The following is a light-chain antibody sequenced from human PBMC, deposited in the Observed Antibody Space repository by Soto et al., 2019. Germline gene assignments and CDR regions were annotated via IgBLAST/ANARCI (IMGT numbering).Light chain of an antibody. CDR1: SSDVGGYNY. CDR3: SSYTSTNTWV. V-gene: IGLV2-14*01. J-gene: IGLJ3*02. CDR2: EVS. Sequence: QSVLTQPASVSGSPGQSITISCTGTSSDVGGYNYVSWYQQHPGKAPKVMIYEVSNRPSGVSNRFSGSKSGNTASLTISGLQAEDEDDYYCSSYTSTNTWVLGGGTKLTVL.